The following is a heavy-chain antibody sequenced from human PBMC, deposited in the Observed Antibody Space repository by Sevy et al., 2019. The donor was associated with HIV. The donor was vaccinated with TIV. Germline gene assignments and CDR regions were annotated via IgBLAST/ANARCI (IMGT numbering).Heavy chain of an antibody. CDR3: ARCGGGITSFGVVTPTGLDY. V-gene: IGHV4-31*03. CDR1: GGSISSGGYY. CDR2: IYYSGST. D-gene: IGHD3-3*01. J-gene: IGHJ4*02. Sequence: SETLSLTCTVSGGSISSGGYYWSWIRQHPGKGLEWIGYIYYSGSTYYNPSLKSRVTISVDTSKNQFSLKLSSVTAADTAVYYCARCGGGITSFGVVTPTGLDYWGQGTLVTVSS.